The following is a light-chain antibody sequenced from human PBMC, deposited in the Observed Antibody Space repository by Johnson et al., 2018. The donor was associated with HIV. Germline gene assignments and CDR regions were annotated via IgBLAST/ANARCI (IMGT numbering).Light chain of an antibody. J-gene: IGLJ1*01. V-gene: IGLV1-51*02. CDR3: ATWDTGLSAGV. Sequence: QSVLTQPPSVSAAPGQKVTISCSGSSSNIANIYVSWYQQLPGTAPKLLIYENNKRPSGIPDRFSGSKSGTSATLGITGLQTGDEADYYCATWDTGLSAGVFGTGTKVTVL. CDR2: ENN. CDR1: SSNIANIY.